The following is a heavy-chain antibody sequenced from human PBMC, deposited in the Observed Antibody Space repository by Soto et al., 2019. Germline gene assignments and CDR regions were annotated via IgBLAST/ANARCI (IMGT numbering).Heavy chain of an antibody. V-gene: IGHV1-58*01. Sequence: GVPVKVSSKAPGITFRRTAVQWMRQARGQRLEPIGPIVAGTGSTTYAQIVQERIAITRDMSTNTAYMELSGLRPEDTAISYCAPNPDRDDFGGSYPYWYYSWVVWGQGTRVT. J-gene: IGHJ6*01. D-gene: IGHD3-3*01. CDR2: IVAGTGST. CDR3: APNPDRDDFGGSYPYWYYSWVV. CDR1: GITFRRTA.